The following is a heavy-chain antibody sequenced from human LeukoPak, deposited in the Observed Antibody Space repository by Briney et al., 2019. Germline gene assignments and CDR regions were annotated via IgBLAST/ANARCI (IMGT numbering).Heavy chain of an antibody. J-gene: IGHJ1*01. Sequence: ASVRVSCMASGYTFTGYYMHEVRQAPGEGGEGMGWINPKRGGTNYAQTFQGRDTITRDTAMRTEYMEVSRQRSDDTAVYYCARVEMATIFPAEYFQHWGQGTLVTVSS. V-gene: IGHV1-2*02. CDR1: GYTFTGYY. D-gene: IGHD2-15*01. CDR2: INPKRGGT. CDR3: ARVEMATIFPAEYFQH.